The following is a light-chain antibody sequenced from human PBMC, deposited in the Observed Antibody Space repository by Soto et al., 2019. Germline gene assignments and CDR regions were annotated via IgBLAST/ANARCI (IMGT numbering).Light chain of an antibody. CDR1: QSISKW. J-gene: IGKJ2*01. V-gene: IGKV1-5*01. Sequence: DILMTQSPSILSASVGDTVTITCRASQSISKWVAWYQQRAGKAPTALIFDASNSEKGVPSRFSGSGSGTEFTLIISGLQPEDFATYYCHQYDSYPYTFRQGTKVDIK. CDR3: HQYDSYPYT. CDR2: DAS.